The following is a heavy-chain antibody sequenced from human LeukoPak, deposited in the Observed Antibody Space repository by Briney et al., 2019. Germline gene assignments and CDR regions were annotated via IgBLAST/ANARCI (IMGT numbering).Heavy chain of an antibody. CDR2: IVVGSGNT. Sequence: SVKVSCKASGFTFTSSAMQWVRQARGQRLEWIGWIVVGSGNTNYAQKFQERVTITRDMSTSTAYMELSSLRSEGTAVYYCAAGSITIFGVAYDAFDIWGQGTMVTVSS. J-gene: IGHJ3*02. CDR1: GFTFTSSA. V-gene: IGHV1-58*02. CDR3: AAGSITIFGVAYDAFDI. D-gene: IGHD3-3*01.